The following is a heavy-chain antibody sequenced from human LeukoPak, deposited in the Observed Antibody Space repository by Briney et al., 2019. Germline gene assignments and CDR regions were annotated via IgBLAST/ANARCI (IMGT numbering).Heavy chain of an antibody. CDR2: IRAGGGST. CDR3: AKDAAGPEY. J-gene: IGHJ4*02. Sequence: RPGGSLRLSCAVSGLTFSDYSMAWVRQAPGKGLFWVSGIRAGGGSTYYADSVKGRFTISRDNSRNTLYLQMNSLSAEATAVYYCAKDAAGPEYWGQGTLVTVSS. V-gene: IGHV3-23*01. CDR1: GLTFSDYS. D-gene: IGHD6-13*01.